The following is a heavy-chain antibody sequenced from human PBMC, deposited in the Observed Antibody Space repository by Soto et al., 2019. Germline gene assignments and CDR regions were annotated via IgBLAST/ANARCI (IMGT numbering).Heavy chain of an antibody. J-gene: IGHJ6*02. Sequence: PGESLQISCKGSGYSFTSYWIGWVRQMPGKGLEWMGIIYPGDSDTRYSPSFQGQVTISADKSISTAYLQWSSLKASDTAMYYCARTRAPGRYYYGMDVWGQGTTVTVSS. CDR3: ARTRAPGRYYYGMDV. V-gene: IGHV5-51*01. CDR2: IYPGDSDT. CDR1: GYSFTSYW. D-gene: IGHD2-15*01.